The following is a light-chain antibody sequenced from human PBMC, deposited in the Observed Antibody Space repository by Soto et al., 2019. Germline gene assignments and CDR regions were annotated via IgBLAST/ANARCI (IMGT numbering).Light chain of an antibody. Sequence: DIVMTQSPDSLAVSLGERATINCKSSQSVLYSSNSKNYLAWYQQRPGQPPKLLIYWASTRESGVPDRFSGSGSGTDFTLTISSLRAEDVAVYYCQQYYTTPPWTFGQGTKVEIK. J-gene: IGKJ1*01. V-gene: IGKV4-1*01. CDR3: QQYYTTPPWT. CDR1: QSVLYSSNSKNY. CDR2: WAS.